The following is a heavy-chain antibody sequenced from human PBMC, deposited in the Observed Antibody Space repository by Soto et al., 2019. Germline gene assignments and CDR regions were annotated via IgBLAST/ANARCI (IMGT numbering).Heavy chain of an antibody. CDR3: AKDQGGVLNGPYWFDP. V-gene: IGHV3-23*01. CDR1: GFTFSSYA. D-gene: IGHD3-16*01. CDR2: ISGSGGST. J-gene: IGHJ5*02. Sequence: HPGGSLRLSCAASGFTFSSYAMSWVRQAPGKGLEWVSAISGSGGSTYYADSVKGRFTISRDNSKNTLYLQMNSLRAEDTAVYYCAKDQGGVLNGPYWFDPWGQGTLVTVSS.